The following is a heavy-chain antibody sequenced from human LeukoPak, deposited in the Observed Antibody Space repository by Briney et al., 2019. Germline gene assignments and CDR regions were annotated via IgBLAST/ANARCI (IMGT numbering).Heavy chain of an antibody. CDR3: ARGVFGADDVFDI. CDR2: ISSSSSYI. Sequence: GGSLRLSCAASGFTFSSYSMNWVRQAPGKGLEWVSSISSSSSYIYYADSVKGRFTISRDNAKNSLYLQMNSLRAEDTAVYYCARGVFGADDVFDIWGQGTMVTVSS. V-gene: IGHV3-21*01. CDR1: GFTFSSYS. J-gene: IGHJ3*02. D-gene: IGHD3-10*01.